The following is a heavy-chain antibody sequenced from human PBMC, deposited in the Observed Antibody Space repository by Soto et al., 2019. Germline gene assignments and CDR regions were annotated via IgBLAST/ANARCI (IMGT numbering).Heavy chain of an antibody. D-gene: IGHD3-10*01. CDR2: IKSKTDGGTT. J-gene: IGHJ3*02. CDR1: GFTFSNAW. CDR3: TTDPGRLLWFGELFGWAYRPRNYDAFDI. Sequence: EVQLVESGGGLVKPGGSLRLSCAASGFTFSNAWMSWVRQAPGKGLEWVGRIKSKTDGGTTDYAAPVKGRFTISRDDLKNTLYLQMNSLKTEDTAVYYCTTDPGRLLWFGELFGWAYRPRNYDAFDIWGQGTMVTVSS. V-gene: IGHV3-15*01.